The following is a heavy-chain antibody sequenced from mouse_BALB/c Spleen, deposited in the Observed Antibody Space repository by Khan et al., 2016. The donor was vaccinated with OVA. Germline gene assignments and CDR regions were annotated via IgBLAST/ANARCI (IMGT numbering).Heavy chain of an antibody. CDR3: ARDSGRY. V-gene: IGHV1-18*01. CDR1: GYTFTEYT. CDR2: INPKNGVT. D-gene: IGHD3-1*01. J-gene: IGHJ4*01. Sequence: VQLQQSGPELVKPGASVKISCKTSGYTFTEYTLHWVKQSHGKRLEWIGVINPKNGVTSYNQKFKGKATLTVDKSSSTAYMEFSSLTSEDSAVYYCARDSGRYWGQGTSVTVSS.